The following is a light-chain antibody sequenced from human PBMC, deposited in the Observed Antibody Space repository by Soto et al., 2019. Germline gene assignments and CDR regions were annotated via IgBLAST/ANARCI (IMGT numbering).Light chain of an antibody. CDR3: QQYGASPPYT. Sequence: EIVLTQSPGTLSLSPGERATLSCRASRSFASSYLAWYQQRPGQAPRLLIHAASNRATGIPDRFSGSGSGTDFSLTINRLEAEDSAVYYCQQYGASPPYTFGQGTKVEIK. CDR2: AAS. V-gene: IGKV3-20*01. CDR1: RSFASSY. J-gene: IGKJ2*01.